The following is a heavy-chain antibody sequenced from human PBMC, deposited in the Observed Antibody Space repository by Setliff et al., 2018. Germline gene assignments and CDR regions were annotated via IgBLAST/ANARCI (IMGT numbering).Heavy chain of an antibody. CDR3: ARDSVLRYFDWLLYTPDAFDI. CDR1: GFTFSSYE. CDR2: ISSSGSTI. J-gene: IGHJ3*02. Sequence: PGGSLRLSCAASGFTFSSYEMNWVRQAPGKGLEWVSYISSSGSTIYYADSVKGRFTISRDNAKNSLYLQMNSLRAEDTAVYYCARDSVLRYFDWLLYTPDAFDIWGQGTMVTVS. D-gene: IGHD3-9*01. V-gene: IGHV3-48*03.